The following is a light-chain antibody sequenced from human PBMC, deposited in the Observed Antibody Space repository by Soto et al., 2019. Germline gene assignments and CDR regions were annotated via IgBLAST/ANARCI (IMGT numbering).Light chain of an antibody. V-gene: IGLV2-14*01. J-gene: IGLJ2*01. CDR3: SSYTSSSTLVV. CDR1: SSDVGGYRY. CDR2: EVS. Sequence: QSPLTQPASVSGSPGQSITISCTGTSSDVGGYRYVSWYQPHPGKAPKLMVYEVSSRPAGVSTRFSGSKSGNTASLTISGLEAEDEADYYCSSYTSSSTLVVFGGGTQLTVL.